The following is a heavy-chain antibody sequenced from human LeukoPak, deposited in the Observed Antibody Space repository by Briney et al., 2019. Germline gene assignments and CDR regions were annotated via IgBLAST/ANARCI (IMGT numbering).Heavy chain of an antibody. J-gene: IGHJ6*02. CDR1: GFPFSSYA. D-gene: IGHD2-15*01. CDR2: ISDSGGST. V-gene: IGHV3-64D*09. CDR3: VRGYSFGPYGMDV. Sequence: GGSLRLSCSASGFPFSSYAMHWVRQAPGKGLEYVSAISDSGGSTYYADSVKGRFTISRDNSKNTLCLQMSSLRAEDTAVYFCVRGYSFGPYGMDVWGQGTTVTVSS.